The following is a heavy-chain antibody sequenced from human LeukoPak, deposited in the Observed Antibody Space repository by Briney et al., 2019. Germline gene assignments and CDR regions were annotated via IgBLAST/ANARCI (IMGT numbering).Heavy chain of an antibody. CDR2: IKSKTDGGTT. CDR3: AKIVGANKS. J-gene: IGHJ5*02. V-gene: IGHV3-15*01. Sequence: PRGSLRLSCAASGFTFSNGWMSWVRQAPGKGLEWVGRIKSKTDGGTTDYAAPVKGRFTISRDDSKNTLYLQMNSLRAEDTAVYYCAKIVGANKSWGQGTLVTVSS. D-gene: IGHD1-26*01. CDR1: GFTFSNGW.